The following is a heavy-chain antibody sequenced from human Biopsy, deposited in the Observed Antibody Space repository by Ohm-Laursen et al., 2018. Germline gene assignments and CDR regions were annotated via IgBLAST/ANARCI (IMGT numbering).Heavy chain of an antibody. D-gene: IGHD1-20*01. CDR3: AGDINNWNVNY. J-gene: IGHJ4*02. V-gene: IGHV1-24*01. CDR1: GYTLTDLS. CDR2: FAPENGKT. Sequence: VASVKVSCKVSGYTLTDLSMHWVRQAPGKGLEWMGGFAPENGKTIYEQKFQGRVTMTEDTSTDTAYMELSNLRSEDTAVYYCAGDINNWNVNYWGQGTLVIVSS.